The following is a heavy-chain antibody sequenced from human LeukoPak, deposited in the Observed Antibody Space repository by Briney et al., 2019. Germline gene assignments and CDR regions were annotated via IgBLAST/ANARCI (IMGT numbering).Heavy chain of an antibody. V-gene: IGHV4-4*07. CDR1: GGSISSYY. CDR3: VRDRYCYDSSGYRFDY. J-gene: IGHJ4*02. CDR2: IHSSGST. Sequence: SETLSLTCTFSGGSISSYYWSWIRQPAGKGLEWIGRIHSSGSTNYNPSLKSRVTMSVDTSKNQFSLKLSPVTAADTAVYYCVRDRYCYDSSGYRFDYWGQGTLVTVSS. D-gene: IGHD3-22*01.